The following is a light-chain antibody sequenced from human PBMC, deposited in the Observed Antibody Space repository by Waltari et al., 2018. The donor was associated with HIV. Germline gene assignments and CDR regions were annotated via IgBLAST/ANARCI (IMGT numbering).Light chain of an antibody. V-gene: IGKV1-27*01. CDR1: QGISNF. CDR2: AAS. J-gene: IGKJ4*01. Sequence: DIQMTQSPSSLSAYVGDRVTITCRASQGISNFLTWYQHKPGNVPKLLIYAASTLQSGVTSRFSGSGSGTDFTLTITNLQPEDIGTYYCQKFNSAPLTFGGGTKVEIK. CDR3: QKFNSAPLT.